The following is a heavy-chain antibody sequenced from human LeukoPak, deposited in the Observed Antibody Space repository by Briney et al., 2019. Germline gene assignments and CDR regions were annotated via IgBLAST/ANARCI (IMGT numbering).Heavy chain of an antibody. Sequence: GGSLRLSCAASGFTFSSYGMHWVRQAPGKGLEWVAVISYDGSNKYYADSVKGRFTISRDNSKNTLYLQMNSLRAGDTAVYYCAKDSGLVRGVITSNFDCWGQGTLVTVSS. CDR3: AKDSGLVRGVITSNFDC. D-gene: IGHD3-10*01. CDR1: GFTFSSYG. CDR2: ISYDGSNK. J-gene: IGHJ4*02. V-gene: IGHV3-30*18.